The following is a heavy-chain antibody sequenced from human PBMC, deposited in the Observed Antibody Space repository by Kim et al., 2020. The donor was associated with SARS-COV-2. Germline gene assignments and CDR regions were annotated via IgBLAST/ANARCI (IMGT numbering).Heavy chain of an antibody. J-gene: IGHJ4*02. D-gene: IGHD6-19*01. Sequence: ADSVKGRFTIPRENAKNSLYLQMNSLRAEDTAVYYCARAYSSGWAYFDYWGQGTLVTVSS. V-gene: IGHV3-21*01. CDR3: ARAYSSGWAYFDY.